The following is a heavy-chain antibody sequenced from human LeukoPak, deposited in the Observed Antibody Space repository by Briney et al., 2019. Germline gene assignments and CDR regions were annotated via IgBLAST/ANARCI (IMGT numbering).Heavy chain of an antibody. D-gene: IGHD6-19*01. CDR1: GGSISSGSYY. J-gene: IGHJ4*02. CDR2: IYTSGST. V-gene: IGHV4-61*02. Sequence: PSETLSLTCTVSGGSISSGSYYWSWIRQPAGKGLEWIGRIYTSGSTNYNPSLKSRVTISVDTSKNQFSLKLSSVTAADTAVYYCARPGIAVAGKGTDFDYWGQGTLVTVSS. CDR3: ARPGIAVAGKGTDFDY.